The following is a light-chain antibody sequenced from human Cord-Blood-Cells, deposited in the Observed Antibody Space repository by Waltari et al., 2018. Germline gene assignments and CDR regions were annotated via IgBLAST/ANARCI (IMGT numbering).Light chain of an antibody. CDR1: SSNLGAGYD. CDR2: GNS. CDR3: QSYDSSLSVV. J-gene: IGLJ2*01. V-gene: IGLV1-40*01. Sequence: QSVLTQPPSVSGAPGQRVTIPCTGSSSNLGAGYDVHWYQPLPGTAPKLLIYGNSNRPSGVPDRFSGSKSGTSASLAITGLQAEDEADYYCQSYDSSLSVVFGGGTKLTVL.